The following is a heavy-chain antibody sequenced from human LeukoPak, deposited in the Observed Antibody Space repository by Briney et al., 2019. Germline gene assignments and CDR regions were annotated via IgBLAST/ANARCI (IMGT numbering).Heavy chain of an antibody. V-gene: IGHV3-33*06. D-gene: IGHD3-22*01. CDR3: AKAGDYYDSSTYMDV. Sequence: PGGSLRLSCAASGFTFSSHGMHWVRQAPGKGLGWVAVIWYDGSNKYYADSVKGRFTISRDNSKNTLYLQMNSLRAEDTAVYYCAKAGDYYDSSTYMDVWGKGTTVTVSS. CDR2: IWYDGSNK. J-gene: IGHJ6*03. CDR1: GFTFSSHG.